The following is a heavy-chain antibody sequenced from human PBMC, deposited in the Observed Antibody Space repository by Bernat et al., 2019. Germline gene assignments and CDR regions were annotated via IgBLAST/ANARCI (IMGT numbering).Heavy chain of an antibody. J-gene: IGHJ4*02. CDR1: GFTFSSYA. D-gene: IGHD3-16*01. V-gene: IGHV3-30-3*01. CDR3: ARDLGLMGYFDY. Sequence: QVQLVESGGGVVQPGRSLRLSCAASGFTFSSYAMHWVRQAPGKGLEWVAVISYDGSNKYYADSVKGRFTISRDNSKNTLYLQMNSLRAEVTAVYYCARDLGLMGYFDYWGQGTLVTVSS. CDR2: ISYDGSNK.